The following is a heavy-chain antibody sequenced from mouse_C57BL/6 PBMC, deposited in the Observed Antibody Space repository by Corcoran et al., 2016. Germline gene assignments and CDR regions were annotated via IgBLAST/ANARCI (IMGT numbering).Heavy chain of an antibody. CDR2: INPNNGGT. CDR3: ARSIYDGSWFAY. D-gene: IGHD2-3*01. CDR1: GYTFTDYY. Sequence: EVQLQQSGPELVKPGASVKISCKASGYTFTDYYMNWVKQSHGKSLEWIGDINPNNGGTSYNQKFKGKATLTVDKSSSTAYMELRSLTSEDSAVYYCARSIYDGSWFAYWGQGTLVTVSA. J-gene: IGHJ3*01. V-gene: IGHV1-26*01.